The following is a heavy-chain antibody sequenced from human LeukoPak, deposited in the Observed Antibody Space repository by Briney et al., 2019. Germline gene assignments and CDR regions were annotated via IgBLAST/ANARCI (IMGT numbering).Heavy chain of an antibody. D-gene: IGHD6-13*01. J-gene: IGHJ4*02. V-gene: IGHV3-23*01. CDR1: GVTFSGYS. CDR3: AKRLDSSSWYTQGY. CDR2: ISGSGGNT. Sequence: PGGSLRLSCAAPGVTFSGYSVNWVRQAPGKGLEWVSSISGSGGNTYYADSVKGRFTISRDNSKNTLFLQVNSLRAEDTAVYYCAKRLDSSSWYTQGYWGQGTLVTVSS.